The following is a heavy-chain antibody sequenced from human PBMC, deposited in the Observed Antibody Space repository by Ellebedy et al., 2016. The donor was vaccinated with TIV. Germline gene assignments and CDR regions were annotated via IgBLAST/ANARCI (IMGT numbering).Heavy chain of an antibody. CDR1: GFTFSDYH. J-gene: IGHJ4*02. CDR3: ASEGNHKPFDY. Sequence: GESLKISCAASGFTFSDYHMSWIRQAPGRGLEWISYINTGSSYTKYADSVWGRFTISRDNSKRSLYLQMNNLRVEDTGVYYCASEGNHKPFDYWGQGTLVIVSS. V-gene: IGHV3-11*06. D-gene: IGHD3-10*01. CDR2: INTGSSYT.